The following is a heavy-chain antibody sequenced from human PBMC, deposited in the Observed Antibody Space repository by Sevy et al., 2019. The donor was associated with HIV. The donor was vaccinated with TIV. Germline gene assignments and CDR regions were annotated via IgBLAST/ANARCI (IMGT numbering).Heavy chain of an antibody. J-gene: IGHJ6*02. CDR3: AKDFTGYNGMDV. CDR2: ISYHGRDK. D-gene: IGHD3-9*01. V-gene: IGHV3-30*18. CDR1: GISFTTSG. Sequence: GGSLRLSCVVSGISFTTSGMHWVRQAPGKGLEWVAVISYHGRDKFYAESVKGRSTISRDNSKNMLYLQMNSLDTAVYYCAKDFTGYNGMDVWGQGTKVTVSS.